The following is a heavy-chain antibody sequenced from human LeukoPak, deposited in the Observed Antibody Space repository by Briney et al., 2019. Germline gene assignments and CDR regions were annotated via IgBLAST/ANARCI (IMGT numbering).Heavy chain of an antibody. Sequence: GGSLRLSCAASGFTFSSYWMHWVRQAPGKGLEWVAFIQYDGGNKYYADSVKGRFTISRDNSKNTLYLQMNSLRAEDTAVYYCAKILWFGELLPLWGQGTLVTVSS. V-gene: IGHV3-30*02. CDR3: AKILWFGELLPL. CDR2: IQYDGGNK. CDR1: GFTFSSYW. D-gene: IGHD3-10*01. J-gene: IGHJ4*02.